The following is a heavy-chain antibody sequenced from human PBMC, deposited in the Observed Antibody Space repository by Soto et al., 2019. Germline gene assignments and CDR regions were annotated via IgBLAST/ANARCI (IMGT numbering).Heavy chain of an antibody. J-gene: IGHJ4*02. V-gene: IGHV1-3*01. CDR2: INAGNGET. CDR3: ARDRWVTTLSFDY. D-gene: IGHD2-21*02. Sequence: QVPLVQSGAEVKRPGASVKLSCKSSGYTFTDYAVHWVRQAPGQRLEWMGWINAGNGETKYSQEFQGRITVTSDTSASTVYMDLSSLRYEDTALYYCARDRWVTTLSFDYWGQGALVTVSS. CDR1: GYTFTDYA.